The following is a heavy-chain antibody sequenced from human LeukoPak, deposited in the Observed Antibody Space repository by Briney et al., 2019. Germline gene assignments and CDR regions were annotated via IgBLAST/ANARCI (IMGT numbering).Heavy chain of an antibody. D-gene: IGHD1-26*01. CDR1: GGSISNFY. V-gene: IGHV4-4*07. CDR3: ARVRGSSGSYEYYHYMDV. Sequence: SETLSLTCTVSGGSISNFYRSWIRQPAGKGLEWIGRIYTSGSTNYNPSLKSRVTMSVDTSKKQFSLKLSSVTAADTAVYYCARVRGSSGSYEYYHYMDVWGKGTTVTISS. CDR2: IYTSGST. J-gene: IGHJ6*03.